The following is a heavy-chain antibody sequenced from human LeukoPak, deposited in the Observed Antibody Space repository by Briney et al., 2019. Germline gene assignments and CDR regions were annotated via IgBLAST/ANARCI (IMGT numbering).Heavy chain of an antibody. V-gene: IGHV3-23*01. J-gene: IGHJ4*02. CDR2: ISSTGGST. Sequence: GGSLRLSCAASGFTFSSYAMSWVRQAPGKGLEWASTISSTGGSTYYADSVKGRLTISRDSSKNTLYLQMTTLRADDTAVYYCAKRDLPYWGQGTLVTVSS. CDR1: GFTFSSYA. CDR3: AKRDLPY.